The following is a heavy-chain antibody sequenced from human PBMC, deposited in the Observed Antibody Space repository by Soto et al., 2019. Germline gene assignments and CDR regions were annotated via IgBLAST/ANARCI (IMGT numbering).Heavy chain of an antibody. CDR1: GGSISSYY. Sequence: PSGSLSLTCTVSGGSISSYYWSWIRQPPGKGLEWIGYIYYFGSTNYNPSLKSRVTISVDTSKNQFSLKLSSVTAADTAVYYCARHSPDFDWLSQFDYWGQGTLVTVSS. V-gene: IGHV4-59*08. CDR2: IYYFGST. J-gene: IGHJ4*02. CDR3: ARHSPDFDWLSQFDY. D-gene: IGHD3-9*01.